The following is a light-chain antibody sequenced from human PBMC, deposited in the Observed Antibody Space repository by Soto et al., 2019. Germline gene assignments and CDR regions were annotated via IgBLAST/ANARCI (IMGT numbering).Light chain of an antibody. Sequence: EIVLTQSPGTLSLSPGERATLSCRASQSVSSSYLAWYQQKPGQAPRLLMYGASNRATGIPDRFSGSGSGTDFTLTISRLEPEDFAVYYCQHYITSLITFGQGTKVDIK. CDR3: QHYITSLIT. V-gene: IGKV3-20*01. J-gene: IGKJ1*01. CDR1: QSVSSSY. CDR2: GAS.